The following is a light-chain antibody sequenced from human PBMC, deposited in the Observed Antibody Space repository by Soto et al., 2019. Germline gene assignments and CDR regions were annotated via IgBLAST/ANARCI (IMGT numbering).Light chain of an antibody. V-gene: IGLV1-40*01. Sequence: SVLTQPPSVSGAPGQRVNFSCIGTSSNIGADYDVHWYQQLPGTAPKLLIYSNINRPSAVTDRFSGSKSGASAALAITGLQADDEADYYCQSYASSLGSVFGTGNKLTVL. CDR1: SSNIGADYD. CDR2: SNI. J-gene: IGLJ1*01. CDR3: QSYASSLGSV.